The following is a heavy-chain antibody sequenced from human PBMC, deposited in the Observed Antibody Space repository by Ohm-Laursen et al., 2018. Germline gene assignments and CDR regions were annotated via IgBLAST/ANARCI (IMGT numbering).Heavy chain of an antibody. J-gene: IGHJ4*02. V-gene: IGHV3-7*01. Sequence: SLRLSCAASGFTFSRHWMTWVRQGPGKGLESLANINQGGSEEYYADSVKGRFTISRDNAKDSLYLQMSSLRAEDTAVYYCASYDPWSGFSFHSWGQGTLVTVSS. CDR1: GFTFSRHW. D-gene: IGHD3-3*01. CDR3: ASYDPWSGFSFHS. CDR2: INQGGSEE.